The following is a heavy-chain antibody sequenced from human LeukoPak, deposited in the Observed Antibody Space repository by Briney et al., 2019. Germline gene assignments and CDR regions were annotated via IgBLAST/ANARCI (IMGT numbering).Heavy chain of an antibody. V-gene: IGHV3-72*01. D-gene: IGHD2-21*01. CDR1: GFTFSDHY. J-gene: IGHJ5*02. CDR3: ARVDWGERVDP. Sequence: GGSLRLSCAASGFTFSDHYMDWVRQAPGKGLEWVGRIRNIANSHTTEYAASVKGRFTISRDDSKNSLYLQMNSLKTEDTAMYHCARVDWGERVDPWGQGTLVTVSS. CDR2: IRNIANSHTT.